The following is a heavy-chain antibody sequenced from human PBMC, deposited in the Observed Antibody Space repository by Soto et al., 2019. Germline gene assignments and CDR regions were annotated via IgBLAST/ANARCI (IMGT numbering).Heavy chain of an antibody. J-gene: IGHJ5*02. CDR1: GFTFSSYA. V-gene: IGHV3-23*01. CDR3: AKGGRSWYGINNWLDP. Sequence: GGSLRLSCAASGFTFSSYAMSWVRQAPGKVLEWVSAIGGSGGSTYSADSVKGRFTISRDNSKNPLYLQMNRLRAEDTAVYYCAKGGRSWYGINNWLDPWGQGTLVTVSS. CDR2: IGGSGGST. D-gene: IGHD6-13*01.